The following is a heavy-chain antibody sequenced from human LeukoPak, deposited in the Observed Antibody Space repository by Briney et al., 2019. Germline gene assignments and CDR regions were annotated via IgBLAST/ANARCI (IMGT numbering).Heavy chain of an antibody. D-gene: IGHD3-10*01. CDR2: IYYSGST. CDR3: ARALRGSGSYFDY. V-gene: IGHV4-59*01. Sequence: KSSETLSLTCTVSGGSISSYYWSWIRQPPGKGLEWIGYIYYSGSTNYNPSLKSRVTISVDTSKNQFSLELSSVTAADTAVYYCARALRGSGSYFDYWGQGTLVTVSS. CDR1: GGSISSYY. J-gene: IGHJ4*02.